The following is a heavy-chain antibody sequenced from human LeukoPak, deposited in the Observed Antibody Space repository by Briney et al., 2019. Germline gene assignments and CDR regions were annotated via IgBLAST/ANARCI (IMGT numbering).Heavy chain of an antibody. D-gene: IGHD6-13*01. CDR2: IIPIIGTP. CDR1: GGTFSSYV. V-gene: IGHV1-69*06. Sequence: ASVKVSCKASGGTFSSYVISWVRQAPGQGLDWMGGIIPIIGTPKYAQKFQDRVTITADKSTGTAFMELSSLRSEDTAVYYCARGRKGSSSYGLSNWFDPWGQGTLVTVSS. CDR3: ARGRKGSSSYGLSNWFDP. J-gene: IGHJ5*02.